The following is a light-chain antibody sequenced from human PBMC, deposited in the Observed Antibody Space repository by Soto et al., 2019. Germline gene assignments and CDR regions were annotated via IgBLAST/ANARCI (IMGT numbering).Light chain of an antibody. CDR3: AAWDDSLNGQGV. V-gene: IGLV1-44*01. CDR2: SND. CDR1: SSNIGRNT. Sequence: QAVVTQPPSASGTPGQRVSISCSGSSSNIGRNTVNWYQQLPGTAPKVLIYSNDQRPSGVPDRFSGSKSGTSASLAISGLQSEDEADYYCAAWDDSLNGQGVFGGGTKLTAL. J-gene: IGLJ3*02.